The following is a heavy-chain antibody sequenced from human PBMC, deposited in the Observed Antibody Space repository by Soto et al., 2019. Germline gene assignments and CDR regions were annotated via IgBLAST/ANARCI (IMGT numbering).Heavy chain of an antibody. CDR2: IKSDGGDP. D-gene: IGHD3-16*01. CDR3: ARDERSYGEPPFDY. J-gene: IGHJ4*02. V-gene: IGHV1-2*02. CDR1: GFTFTGYY. Sequence: ASVKVSCKASGFTFTGYYMHWVRQAPGQGLEWMGWIKSDGGDPKYAQKFQDRVTMTRDTSMNTVYMELSSLRSDDSAVYYCARDERSYGEPPFDYWGQGTLVTVSS.